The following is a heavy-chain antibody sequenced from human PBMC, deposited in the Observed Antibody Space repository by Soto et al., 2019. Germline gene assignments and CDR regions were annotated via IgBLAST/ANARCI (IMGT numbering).Heavy chain of an antibody. CDR1: GVTFSSYA. J-gene: IGHJ4*02. Sequence: GGSLRLSCVASGVTFSSYAMHWVRQAPGKGLEWVAVISYDGSNKYYADSVKGRFTISRDNSKNTLYLQMNSLRAEDTAVYYCARDLDSSGWYGGFDYWGQGTLVTVSS. D-gene: IGHD6-19*01. V-gene: IGHV3-30-3*01. CDR2: ISYDGSNK. CDR3: ARDLDSSGWYGGFDY.